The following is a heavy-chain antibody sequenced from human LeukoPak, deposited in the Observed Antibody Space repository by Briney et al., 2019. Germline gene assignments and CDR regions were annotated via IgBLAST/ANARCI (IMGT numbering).Heavy chain of an antibody. V-gene: IGHV3-74*01. CDR2: INSDGRST. D-gene: IGHD1-26*01. Sequence: QTGGSLRLSCAASGFTFSSYWMHWVRQAPGKRLVWVSRINSDGRSTNYADSVKGRFTISRDNAQNTLYLQMNSLRVEDTAVYYCATVGMGATIGYWGQGTLVTVSS. J-gene: IGHJ4*02. CDR1: GFTFSSYW. CDR3: ATVGMGATIGY.